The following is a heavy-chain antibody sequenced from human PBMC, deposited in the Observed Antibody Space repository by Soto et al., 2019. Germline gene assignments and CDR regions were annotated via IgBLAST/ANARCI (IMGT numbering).Heavy chain of an antibody. V-gene: IGHV4-59*01. CDR1: GGSISSYY. J-gene: IGHJ4*02. CDR2: IYYSGST. D-gene: IGHD3-22*01. CDR3: AREDYDSSGSYFDY. Sequence: ETLSLTCTVSGGSISSYYWSWIRQPPGKGLEWIGYIYYSGSTNYNPSLKSRVTISVDTSKNQFSLKLSSVTAADTAVYYCAREDYDSSGSYFDYWGPGTLVTVSS.